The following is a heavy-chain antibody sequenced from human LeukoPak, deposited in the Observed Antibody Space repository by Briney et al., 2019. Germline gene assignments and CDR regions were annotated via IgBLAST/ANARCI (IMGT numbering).Heavy chain of an antibody. V-gene: IGHV3-23*01. CDR2: ISGSGGST. J-gene: IGHJ4*02. CDR3: AKVYCGGDCYSDYFDY. D-gene: IGHD2-21*02. Sequence: PGGSLRLSCAAPGFTFSSYAMSWVRQAPGKGLEWVSAISGSGGSTYYADSVKGRFTISRDNSKNTLYLQMNSLRAEDTAVYYCAKVYCGGDCYSDYFDYWGQGTLVTVSS. CDR1: GFTFSSYA.